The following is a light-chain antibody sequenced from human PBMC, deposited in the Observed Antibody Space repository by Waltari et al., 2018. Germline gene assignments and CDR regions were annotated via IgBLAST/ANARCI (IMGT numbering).Light chain of an antibody. CDR2: EVS. J-gene: IGLJ2*01. CDR1: SSDVGRYNL. V-gene: IGLV2-23*02. Sequence: QSALTQPAPVSGSPGQSITISCTGTSSDVGRYNLVSWDQQYPGKAPKLIIYEVSKRPSGVSDRFSGSKSANTASLTISGLQDEDEADYYCCSFAFSSTTSVIFGGGTKLAVL. CDR3: CSFAFSSTTSVI.